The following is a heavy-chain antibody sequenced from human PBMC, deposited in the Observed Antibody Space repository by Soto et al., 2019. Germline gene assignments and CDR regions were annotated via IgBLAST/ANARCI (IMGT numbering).Heavy chain of an antibody. CDR3: ARAEGDYYDSSGYRPHGVLYYFDY. Sequence: GGSLRLSCAASGFTFSSYAMKWVRQAPGKGLEWVSLIGESGTPTYYADSVKGRFTISRDNSGNTLFLEMYSLRAEDTAVYYCARAEGDYYDSSGYRPHGVLYYFDYWGQGTLVTVSS. V-gene: IGHV3-23*01. D-gene: IGHD3-22*01. J-gene: IGHJ4*02. CDR2: IGESGTPT. CDR1: GFTFSSYA.